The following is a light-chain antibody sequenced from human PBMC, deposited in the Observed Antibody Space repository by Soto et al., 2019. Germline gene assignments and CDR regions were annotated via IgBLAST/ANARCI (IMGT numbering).Light chain of an antibody. CDR2: GAS. CDR3: QQYGSSPWT. Sequence: EIVLTQSPGTLSLSPGERATLSCRASQSVSSSSLAWYQQKPDQAPRLLIYGASGRATDIPDRFSGSGSGTDFTLTISRLEPEDFAVYYCQQYGSSPWTFGQGTKVEVK. CDR1: QSVSSSS. J-gene: IGKJ1*01. V-gene: IGKV3-20*01.